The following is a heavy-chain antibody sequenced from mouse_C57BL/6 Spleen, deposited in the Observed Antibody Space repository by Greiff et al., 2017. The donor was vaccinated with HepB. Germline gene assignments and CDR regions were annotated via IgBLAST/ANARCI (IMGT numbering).Heavy chain of an antibody. CDR2: IDPETGGT. Sequence: QVQLQQSGAELVRPGASVTLSCKASGYTFTDYEMHWVKQTPVHGLEWIGAIDPETGGTAYNQKFKGKAILTADKSSSTAYMELRSLTSEDSAVYYCTRRGGYDGYFDVWGTGTTVTVSS. D-gene: IGHD2-2*01. CDR1: GYTFTDYE. V-gene: IGHV1-15*01. CDR3: TRRGGYDGYFDV. J-gene: IGHJ1*03.